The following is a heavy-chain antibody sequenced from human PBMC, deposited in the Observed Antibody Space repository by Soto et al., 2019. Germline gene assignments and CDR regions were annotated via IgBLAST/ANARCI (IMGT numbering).Heavy chain of an antibody. CDR3: ARGSRDGYIY. Sequence: QVQLVQSGAEVKKPGASVKVSCKASGYTFTGYYMHWVRQAPRQGLEWMGWINPNSGGTTYAQKIQGRVTMTSDTSISTAYMELSRLRSDDTAVYYCARGSRDGYIYWGQGTLLTVAS. CDR2: INPNSGGT. D-gene: IGHD5-12*01. J-gene: IGHJ4*02. CDR1: GYTFTGYY. V-gene: IGHV1-2*02.